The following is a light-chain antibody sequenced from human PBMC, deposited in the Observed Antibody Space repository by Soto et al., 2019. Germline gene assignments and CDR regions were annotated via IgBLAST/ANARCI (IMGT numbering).Light chain of an antibody. J-gene: IGKJ4*01. Sequence: SASTLSVSPGERATLSCRASQDVSSNLAWYQPKPGPAPSLPIYGASTRATGTPARFSGSGSGTEFTLTISSLQSEDYAVYFCKQYTRWLLTFGGGTKV. CDR2: GAS. CDR3: KQYTRWLLT. CDR1: QDVSSN. V-gene: IGKV3-15*01.